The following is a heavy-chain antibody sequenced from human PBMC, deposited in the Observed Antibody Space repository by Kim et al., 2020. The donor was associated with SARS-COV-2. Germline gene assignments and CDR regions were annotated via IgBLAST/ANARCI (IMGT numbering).Heavy chain of an antibody. CDR2: IIPILGIA. J-gene: IGHJ6*03. CDR1: GGTFSSYA. V-gene: IGHV1-69*04. CDR3: ARGLWGKGIYYYYYMDV. Sequence: SVKVSCKASGGTFSSYAISWVRQAPGQGLEWMGRIIPILGIANYAQKFQGRVTITADKSTSTAYMELSSLRSEDTAVYYCARGLWGKGIYYYYYMDVWGRGNADTVSS. D-gene: IGHD7-27*01.